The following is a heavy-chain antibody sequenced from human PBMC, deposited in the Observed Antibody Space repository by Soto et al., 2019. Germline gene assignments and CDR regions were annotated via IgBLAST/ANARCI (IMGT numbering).Heavy chain of an antibody. CDR2: ISAYNGNT. V-gene: IGHV1-18*01. CDR1: GYTFTSYG. J-gene: IGHJ4*02. CDR3: ARDLGLWYGSGSPQFDY. Sequence: ASVKVSFKASGYTFTSYGISWVRQAPGQGLEWMGWISAYNGNTNYAQKLQGRVTMTTDTSTSTAYMEPRSLRSDDTAVYYCARDLGLWYGSGSPQFDYWGQGTLVTVSS. D-gene: IGHD3-10*01.